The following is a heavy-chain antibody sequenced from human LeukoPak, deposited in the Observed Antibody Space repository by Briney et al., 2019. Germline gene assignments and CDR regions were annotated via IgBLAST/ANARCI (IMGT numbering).Heavy chain of an antibody. Sequence: MTSETLSLTCAVYGGSFSGYYSSWIRQPPGKGLEWIGETNHSGSTNYNPSLKSRVTISVDTSKNQFSLKLSSVTAADTAVYYCARGKRQFRAFDYWGQGTLVTVSS. CDR1: GGSFSGYY. J-gene: IGHJ4*02. V-gene: IGHV4-34*01. D-gene: IGHD6-19*01. CDR2: TNHSGST. CDR3: ARGKRQFRAFDY.